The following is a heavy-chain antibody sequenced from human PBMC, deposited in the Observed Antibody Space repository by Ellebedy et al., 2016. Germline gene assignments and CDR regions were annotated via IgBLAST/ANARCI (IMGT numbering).Heavy chain of an antibody. V-gene: IGHV4-59*01. Sequence: SETLSLTCTVSGDSISRYYWSWIRQSPGKGPEWIGYVYYSGSTSYNPSLKSRVAISVDRSKNQFSLKLRSVTTADTAVYYCARSVGDYGPSWFDPWGQGNLVTVSS. CDR2: VYYSGST. CDR3: ARSVGDYGPSWFDP. CDR1: GDSISRYY. J-gene: IGHJ5*02. D-gene: IGHD4-17*01.